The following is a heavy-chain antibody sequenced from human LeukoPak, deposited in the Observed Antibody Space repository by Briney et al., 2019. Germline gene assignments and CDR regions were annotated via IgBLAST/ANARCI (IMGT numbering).Heavy chain of an antibody. J-gene: IGHJ4*02. CDR3: ARGGSYYDIFTGYYH. D-gene: IGHD3-9*01. CDR2: IRYDGSNK. Sequence: GGSLRLSCAASGFTFSSYGMHWVRQAPGKGLEWVAFIRYDGSNKYYADSVKGRFTISRDNSKNTLYLQMNSLRAEDTAVYYCARGGSYYDIFTGYYHWGRGTLVTFSS. V-gene: IGHV3-30*02. CDR1: GFTFSSYG.